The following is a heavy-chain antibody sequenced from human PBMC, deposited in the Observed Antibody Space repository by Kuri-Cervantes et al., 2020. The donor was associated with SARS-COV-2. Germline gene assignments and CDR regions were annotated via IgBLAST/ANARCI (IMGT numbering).Heavy chain of an antibody. J-gene: IGHJ5*02. D-gene: IGHD2-15*01. Sequence: LSLTCAASGFTFSSYSMNWVRQAPGKGLEWVSSISSGSSYIYYADSVKGRFTISRDNAKNSLYLQMNSLRAEDTAVYYCARDERYCSGGSCYSEAGNWFDPWGQGTLVTVSS. CDR3: ARDERYCSGGSCYSEAGNWFDP. CDR1: GFTFSSYS. CDR2: ISSGSSYI. V-gene: IGHV3-21*01.